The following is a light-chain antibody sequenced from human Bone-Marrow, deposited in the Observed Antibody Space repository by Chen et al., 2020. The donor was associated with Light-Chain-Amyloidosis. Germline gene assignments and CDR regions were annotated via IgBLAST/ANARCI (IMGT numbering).Light chain of an antibody. CDR1: SSDVGGDNH. V-gene: IGLV2-14*01. CDR3: SSSTITNTLV. CDR2: EVT. J-gene: IGLJ1*01. Sequence: QSALTQPASVSGSTGQSITIACSGTSSDVGGDNHVSWYQQHPDKAPKLMIYEVTNRPSWVPDRFSGSKSDNTASLTISGLQTEDEADYFCSSSTITNTLVFGSGTRVTVL.